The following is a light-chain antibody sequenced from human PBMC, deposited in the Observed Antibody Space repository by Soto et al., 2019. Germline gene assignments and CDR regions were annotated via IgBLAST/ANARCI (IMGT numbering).Light chain of an antibody. CDR2: DAS. CDR1: QSVSSY. Sequence: EIVLTQSPATLSLSPGERATLSCRASQSVSSYLAWYQRKPGQAPRLLIYDASNRATGIPARFSGSGSGTDFTLTISSLEPADFAVYYCQQRSHWPPAFGQGTKLEIK. J-gene: IGKJ2*01. CDR3: QQRSHWPPA. V-gene: IGKV3-11*01.